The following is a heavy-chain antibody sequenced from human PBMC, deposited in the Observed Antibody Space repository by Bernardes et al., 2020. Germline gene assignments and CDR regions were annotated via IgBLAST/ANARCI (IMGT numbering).Heavy chain of an antibody. CDR3: AREDTLGYCSGGSCYSALSY. V-gene: IGHV1-18*01. D-gene: IGHD2-15*01. Sequence: ASVKVSCKASGYTFTSYGISWVRQAPGQGLEWMGWISAYNGNTNYAQKLQGRVTMTTDTSTSTAYMELRSLRSDDTAVYYCAREDTLGYCSGGSCYSALSYWGQGTLVTVSS. J-gene: IGHJ4*02. CDR2: ISAYNGNT. CDR1: GYTFTSYG.